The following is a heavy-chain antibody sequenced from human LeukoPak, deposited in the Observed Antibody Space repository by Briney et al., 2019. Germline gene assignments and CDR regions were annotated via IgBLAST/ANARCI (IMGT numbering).Heavy chain of an antibody. Sequence: GASVKVSCKASGYTFTYFYIHWVRQAPRQALKWMGRINPNSGGTDYAQNFRGRVTLTRDTSITTVYMEVTRLTSDDTAVYYCAITYANNAFDVWGQGTMVTVSS. CDR1: GYTFTYFY. CDR2: INPNSGGT. J-gene: IGHJ3*01. D-gene: IGHD3-16*01. CDR3: AITYANNAFDV. V-gene: IGHV1-2*06.